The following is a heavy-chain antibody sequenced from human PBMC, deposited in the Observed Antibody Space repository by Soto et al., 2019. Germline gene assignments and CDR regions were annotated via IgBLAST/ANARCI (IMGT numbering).Heavy chain of an antibody. CDR3: AKEFEDVVVVAATLPDY. Sequence: QVQLVESGGGEVQPGRSLRLSCAASGFTFSSYGMHWVRQAPGKGLEWVAVISYDGSNKYYADSVKGRFTISRDNSKNTLYLQMNSLRAEDTAVYYCAKEFEDVVVVAATLPDYWGQGTLVTVSS. J-gene: IGHJ4*02. CDR2: ISYDGSNK. V-gene: IGHV3-30*18. D-gene: IGHD2-15*01. CDR1: GFTFSSYG.